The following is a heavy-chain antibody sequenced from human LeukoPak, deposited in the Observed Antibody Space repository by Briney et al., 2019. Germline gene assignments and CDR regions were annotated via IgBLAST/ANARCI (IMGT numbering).Heavy chain of an antibody. CDR2: IWYDGSNK. D-gene: IGHD2-15*01. V-gene: IGHV3-33*06. J-gene: IGHJ5*02. CDR3: AKAPDGSSYWFDP. Sequence: GGSLRLSCAASGFTFSSYGMHWVRQAPGKGLEWVAVIWYDGSNKYYADSVKGRFIISRDNSKNTLYLQMNSLRAEDTAVYYCAKAPDGSSYWFDPWGQGTLVTVSS. CDR1: GFTFSSYG.